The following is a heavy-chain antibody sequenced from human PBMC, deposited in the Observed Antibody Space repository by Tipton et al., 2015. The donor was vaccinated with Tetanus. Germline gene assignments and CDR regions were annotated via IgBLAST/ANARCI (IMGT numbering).Heavy chain of an antibody. D-gene: IGHD2-8*01. CDR3: ARRSYCTSTRCFDAFDL. J-gene: IGHJ3*01. V-gene: IGHV4-61*01. Sequence: TLSLTCTVSGDSITSSKYSWSWIRQPPGKGLEWISYIFASGSTNYNPALKSRVTISMDTSKNQISLNLTSVTAADTAVYFCARRSYCTSTRCFDAFDLWGPGTRVTVSS. CDR1: GDSITSSKYS. CDR2: IFASGST.